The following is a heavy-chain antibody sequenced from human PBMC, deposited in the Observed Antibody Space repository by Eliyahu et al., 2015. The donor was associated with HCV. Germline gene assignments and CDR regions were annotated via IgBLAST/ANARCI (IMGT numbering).Heavy chain of an antibody. J-gene: IGHJ5*01. D-gene: IGHD3-16*01. Sequence: QVTLTESGPALVRPTETVTLTCTFAGFSLMTGGTCVSWIRQPPGKALEWLARIDWDDDKYYSPFFHNRLSISRDTSKNQVVLTLTNVDPMDTATYFCAHITGSCVGANCYAGKWFDSWGQGTPVTVTS. V-gene: IGHV2-70*13. CDR3: AHITGSCVGANCYAGKWFDS. CDR1: GFSLMTGGTC. CDR2: IDWDDDK.